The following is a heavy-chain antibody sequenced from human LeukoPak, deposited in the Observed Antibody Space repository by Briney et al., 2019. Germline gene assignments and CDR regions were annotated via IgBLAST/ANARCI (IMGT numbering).Heavy chain of an antibody. V-gene: IGHV3-33*06. CDR1: GLTFSSYG. D-gene: IGHD2-8*01. Sequence: PGRSLRLSCAASGLTFSSYGMDWVRQAPGKGLEWVAFIWYDGSDKYYADSVKGRFTISRDNSNNTLYLQMNSLRAEDTAVYYCAKGLYCTNGVCYNDYFDYWGQGTLVTVSS. CDR2: IWYDGSDK. CDR3: AKGLYCTNGVCYNDYFDY. J-gene: IGHJ4*02.